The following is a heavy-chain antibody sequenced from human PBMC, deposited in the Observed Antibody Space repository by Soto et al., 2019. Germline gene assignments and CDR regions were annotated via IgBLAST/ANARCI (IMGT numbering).Heavy chain of an antibody. D-gene: IGHD2-2*02. CDR3: AREEVQFCSSTSCYMSYYYGMDV. CDR2: TYYRSKWYN. CDR1: VDSVSSTSAA. V-gene: IGHV6-1*01. J-gene: IGHJ6*02. Sequence: SQTLSLTCAISVDSVSSTSAAWNWIRQSPSRGLEWLGRTYYRSKWYNDYAVSVKSRITINPDTSKNQFSLQLNSVTPEDTAVYYCAREEVQFCSSTSCYMSYYYGMDVWGQGTTVTVSS.